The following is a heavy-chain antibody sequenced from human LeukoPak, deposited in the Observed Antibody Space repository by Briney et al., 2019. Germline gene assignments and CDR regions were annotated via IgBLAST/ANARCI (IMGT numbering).Heavy chain of an antibody. CDR3: ARGTSYFDY. D-gene: IGHD1-1*01. CDR1: GFTFSSYS. CDR2: ISSSSNYI. J-gene: IGHJ4*02. V-gene: IGHV3-21*01. Sequence: GGSLRLSCVASGFTFSSYSMNWVRQAPGKRLEWVSSISSSSNYISYADSVKGRFTISRDNANNSLYLQMNSLRAEDTAVYYCARGTSYFDYWGQGTLVTVSS.